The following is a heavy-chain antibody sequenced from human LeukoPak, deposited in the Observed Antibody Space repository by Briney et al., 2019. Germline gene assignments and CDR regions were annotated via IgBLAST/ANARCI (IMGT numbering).Heavy chain of an antibody. CDR2: IWYDGSNK. V-gene: IGHV3-33*06. D-gene: IGHD3-9*01. CDR3: AKDILTGFDALDI. Sequence: GGSLRLSSAASGFTFSSYSMNWVRQAPGKGLEWVAVIWYDGSNKYYADSVKGRFTISRDNSKNTLYLQMNSLRAEDTAVYYCAKDILTGFDALDIWGQGTMVTVSS. CDR1: GFTFSSYS. J-gene: IGHJ3*02.